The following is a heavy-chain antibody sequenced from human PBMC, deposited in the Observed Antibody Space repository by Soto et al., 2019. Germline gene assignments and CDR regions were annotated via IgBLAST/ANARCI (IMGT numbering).Heavy chain of an antibody. Sequence: SETLSLTCTVSSGPDRSHNWGWIRQPPGRGLEWIGYVYYTGDTAYNPSLRGRVTISADTSTNDISLTLNSVTAADTAVYYCVRQGIDYLHGLVDVWGQGTTVT. CDR1: SGPDRSHN. D-gene: IGHD4-17*01. V-gene: IGHV4-59*08. CDR3: VRQGIDYLHGLVDV. J-gene: IGHJ6*02. CDR2: VYYTGDT.